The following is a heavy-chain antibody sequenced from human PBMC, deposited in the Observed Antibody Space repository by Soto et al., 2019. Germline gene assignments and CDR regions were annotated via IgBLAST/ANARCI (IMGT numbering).Heavy chain of an antibody. CDR3: ARAPLVDGYESDWYYYYGMDV. J-gene: IGHJ6*02. Sequence: SETLSLTCTVSGGSISSGGYYWSWIRQHPGKGLEWIGYIYYSGSTYYNPSLKSRVTISVDTSKNQFSLKLSSVTAADTAVYYCARAPLVDGYESDWYYYYGMDVWGQGTTVTVSS. V-gene: IGHV4-31*03. D-gene: IGHD5-12*01. CDR2: IYYSGST. CDR1: GGSISSGGYY.